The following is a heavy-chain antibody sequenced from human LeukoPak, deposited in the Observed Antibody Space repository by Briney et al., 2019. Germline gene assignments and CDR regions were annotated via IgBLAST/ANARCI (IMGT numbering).Heavy chain of an antibody. CDR3: ARGAPTTRIGAGRFDY. V-gene: IGHV1-46*01. J-gene: IGHJ4*02. CDR2: INPSGGST. CDR1: GYSLTNYY. D-gene: IGHD5-12*01. Sequence: ASVKVSCKAFGYSLTNYYVHWVRQAPGQGLEWMGDINPSGGSTSYAQKFQGRITVTRDTYTNTVYMDLSSLRSEDTATYYCARGAPTTRIGAGRFDYWGQGSLLTVAS.